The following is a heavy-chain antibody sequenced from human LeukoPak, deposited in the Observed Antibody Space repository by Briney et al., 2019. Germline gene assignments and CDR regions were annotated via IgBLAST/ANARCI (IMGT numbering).Heavy chain of an antibody. V-gene: IGHV1-2*06. Sequence: ASVKVSCKASGYTFTGYYIHWVRQAPGQGLEWMGRINPNNGGTNYAQKFQGRVTMTRDMSMSTAYMELSRLRSDDTAVYYCAGEDNSSGYRPFDIWGQGTMVTVHS. J-gene: IGHJ3*02. CDR2: INPNNGGT. CDR3: AGEDNSSGYRPFDI. D-gene: IGHD3-22*01. CDR1: GYTFTGYY.